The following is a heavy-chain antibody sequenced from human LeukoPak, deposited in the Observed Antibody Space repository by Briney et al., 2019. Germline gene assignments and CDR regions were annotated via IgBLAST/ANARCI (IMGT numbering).Heavy chain of an antibody. CDR3: ARAARKTSYYYYYMDV. Sequence: ASVKVSCKASGYTFTSYYMHWVRQAPGQGLEWVGWINTNTGNPTYAQGFTGRFVFSLDTSVSTAYLQISSLKAEDTAVYYCARAARKTSYYYYYMDVWGKGTTVTVSS. J-gene: IGHJ6*03. CDR2: INTNTGNP. V-gene: IGHV7-4-1*02. CDR1: GYTFTSYY.